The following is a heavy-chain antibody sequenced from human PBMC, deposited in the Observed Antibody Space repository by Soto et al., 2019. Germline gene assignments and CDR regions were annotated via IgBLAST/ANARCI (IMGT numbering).Heavy chain of an antibody. Sequence: GGSLRLSCAASGFTFSGSAMHWVRQASGKGLEWVGRIRSKANSYATAYAASVKGRFTISRDDSKNTAYLQMNSLKTEDTAVYYCTTTSIAFGYYYYMDFWGKGTTVTVSS. CDR3: TTTSIAFGYYYYMDF. V-gene: IGHV3-73*01. CDR2: IRSKANSYAT. D-gene: IGHD3-3*01. J-gene: IGHJ6*03. CDR1: GFTFSGSA.